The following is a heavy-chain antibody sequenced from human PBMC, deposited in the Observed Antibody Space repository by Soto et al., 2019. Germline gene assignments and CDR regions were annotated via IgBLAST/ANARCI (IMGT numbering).Heavy chain of an antibody. D-gene: IGHD6-13*01. J-gene: IGHJ4*02. Sequence: ASVKVSCKASGGTFSSYTISWVRQAPGQGLEWMGRIIPILGIANYAQKFQGRVTITADKSTSTAYMELSSLRSEDTAVYYCARKGVAAGTLAFDYWGQGTLVTVSS. CDR1: GGTFSSYT. CDR2: IIPILGIA. V-gene: IGHV1-69*02. CDR3: ARKGVAAGTLAFDY.